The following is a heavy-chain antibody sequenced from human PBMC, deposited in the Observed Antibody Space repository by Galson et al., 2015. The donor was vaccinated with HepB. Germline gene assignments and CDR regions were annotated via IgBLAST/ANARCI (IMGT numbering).Heavy chain of an antibody. D-gene: IGHD6-19*01. Sequence: SVKVSCKASGFTFTSSAVQWVRQARGQRLEWIGWIVVGSGNTNYAQKFQERVTITRDMSTSTAYMELSSLRSEDTAVYYCAAGYSNSSGWVGNYWGQGTLVTVSS. CDR3: AAGYSNSSGWVGNY. V-gene: IGHV1-58*01. CDR2: IVVGSGNT. CDR1: GFTFTSSA. J-gene: IGHJ4*02.